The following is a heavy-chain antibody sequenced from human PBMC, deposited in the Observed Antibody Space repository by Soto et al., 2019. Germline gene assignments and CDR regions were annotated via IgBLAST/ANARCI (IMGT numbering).Heavy chain of an antibody. CDR3: AGAASEHYDSQDFHH. Sequence: QIQLVQSGAEVKEPGASVKVSCRASGYTFTSSGISWVRQAPGQGPEWMGWISNYNGNTKSAQKFQDRVTMTTDTSTSTAYMELRSLRSDDTAVYFCAGAASEHYDSQDFHHWGQGTLVTVSS. CDR2: ISNYNGNT. J-gene: IGHJ1*01. D-gene: IGHD3-22*01. CDR1: GYTFTSSG. V-gene: IGHV1-18*04.